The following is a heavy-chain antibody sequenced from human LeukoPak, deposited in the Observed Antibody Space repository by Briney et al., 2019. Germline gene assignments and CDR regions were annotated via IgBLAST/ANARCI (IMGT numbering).Heavy chain of an antibody. Sequence: SVKVSCKASGGTFSSYAISWVRQAPGQGLEWMGGIIPIFGTANYAQKFQGRVTITADEFTSTAYMELSSLRSEDTAVYYCARDRGRSYYDILTGYYSVWFDPWGQGTLVTVSS. V-gene: IGHV1-69*13. CDR1: GGTFSSYA. CDR3: ARDRGRSYYDILTGYYSVWFDP. J-gene: IGHJ5*02. D-gene: IGHD3-9*01. CDR2: IIPIFGTA.